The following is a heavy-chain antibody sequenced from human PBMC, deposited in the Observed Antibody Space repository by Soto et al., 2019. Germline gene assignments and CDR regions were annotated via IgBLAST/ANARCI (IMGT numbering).Heavy chain of an antibody. D-gene: IGHD3-3*01. Sequence: ASVKVSCKASGGTFSSYGISWVRHAPGQGLEWMGGIIPIFGTANYAQKFQGRVTISADESTSTAYMEVSSLRSEDTAVYYCARHQPPLRGWSGYHRETYYYYAMDVWGQGTTVTVSS. V-gene: IGHV1-69*13. CDR2: IIPIFGTA. J-gene: IGHJ6*02. CDR3: ARHQPPLRGWSGYHRETYYYYAMDV. CDR1: GGTFSSYG.